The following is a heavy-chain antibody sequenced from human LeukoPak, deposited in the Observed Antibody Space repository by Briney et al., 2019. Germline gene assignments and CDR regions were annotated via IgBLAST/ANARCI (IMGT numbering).Heavy chain of an antibody. D-gene: IGHD4-17*01. J-gene: IGHJ4*02. CDR2: IYYSGST. CDR3: ARSLFYGDYGYYFDY. Sequence: SETLSLTCTVSGGSISSYYWSWIRQPPGKGLVWIGYIYYSGSTNYNPSLKSRVTISVDTSKNQFSLKLSSVTAADTAVYYCARSLFYGDYGYYFDYWGQGTLVTVSS. CDR1: GGSISSYY. V-gene: IGHV4-59*01.